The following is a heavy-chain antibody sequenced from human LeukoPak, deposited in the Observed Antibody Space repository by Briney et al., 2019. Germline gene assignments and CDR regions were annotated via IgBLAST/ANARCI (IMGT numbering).Heavy chain of an antibody. J-gene: IGHJ6*02. Sequence: SETLSLTCTVSGGFISSYYWSWIRQPPGKGLEWIGYIYYSGSTNYNPSLKSRVTISVDTSKNQFSLKLSSVTAADTAVYYCARDRNSGYDLYYYYGMDVWGQGTTVTVSS. CDR3: ARDRNSGYDLYYYYGMDV. V-gene: IGHV4-59*01. D-gene: IGHD5-12*01. CDR1: GGFISSYY. CDR2: IYYSGST.